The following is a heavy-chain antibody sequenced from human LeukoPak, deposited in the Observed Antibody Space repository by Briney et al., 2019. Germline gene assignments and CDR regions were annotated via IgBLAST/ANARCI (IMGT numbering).Heavy chain of an antibody. V-gene: IGHV3-30*18. CDR2: ISYDGRDK. Sequence: GGSLRLSCAASGFSFSSYGMHWVRQAPGKGLEWVAVISYDGRDKYYADSVKGRFTISRDNSKSTLNLQMNSLRAEDTAVYYCAKGRLAGDYSPFDYWGQGTLVTVSS. J-gene: IGHJ4*02. CDR1: GFSFSSYG. D-gene: IGHD4-11*01. CDR3: AKGRLAGDYSPFDY.